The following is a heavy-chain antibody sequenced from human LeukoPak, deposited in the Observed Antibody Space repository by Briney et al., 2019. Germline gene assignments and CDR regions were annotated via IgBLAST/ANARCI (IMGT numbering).Heavy chain of an antibody. Sequence: PSETLSLTCSVSGGSISSTSYYWSWIRQPPGKGLEWIGEINHSGSTNYNPSLKSRVTISVDTSKNQFSLKLSSVTAADTAVYYCARGSKGYSSSTFRWFDPWGQGTLVTVSS. CDR3: ARGSKGYSSSTFRWFDP. D-gene: IGHD6-6*01. CDR1: GGSISSTSYY. CDR2: INHSGST. J-gene: IGHJ5*02. V-gene: IGHV4-39*07.